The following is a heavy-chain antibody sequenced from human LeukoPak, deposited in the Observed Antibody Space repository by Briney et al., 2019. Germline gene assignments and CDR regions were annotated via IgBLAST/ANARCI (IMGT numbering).Heavy chain of an antibody. J-gene: IGHJ5*02. CDR3: ARRTRSDWFDP. CDR2: IYPGDSDT. V-gene: IGHV5-51*01. D-gene: IGHD3-10*01. Sequence: GESLKISCKGSGYIFTSYWIGWVRQMPGKGLEWVGIIYPGDSDTRYSPSFQGQVTISADKSISTAYLQWSSLKASDTAMYYCARRTRSDWFDPWGQGTPVTVSS. CDR1: GYIFTSYW.